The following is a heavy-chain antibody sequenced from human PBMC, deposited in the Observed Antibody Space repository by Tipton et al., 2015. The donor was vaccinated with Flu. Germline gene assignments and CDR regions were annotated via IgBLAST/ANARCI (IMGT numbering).Heavy chain of an antibody. V-gene: IGHV4-31*03. Sequence: LRLSCTVSGGSISSGGYYWSWIRQHPGKGLEWIGYIYYSGSTYNNPSLKSRVTISVDTSKNQFSLKLSSVTAADTAAYYCAREGDYYDSSGPISLFYYWGQGTLVTVSS. D-gene: IGHD3-22*01. CDR2: IYYSGST. J-gene: IGHJ4*02. CDR3: AREGDYYDSSGPISLFYY. CDR1: GGSISSGGYY.